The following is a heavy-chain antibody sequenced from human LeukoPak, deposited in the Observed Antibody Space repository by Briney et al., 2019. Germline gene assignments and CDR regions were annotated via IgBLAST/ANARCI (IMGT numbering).Heavy chain of an antibody. CDR3: ARDRQLPYYYGMDV. CDR2: IYYSGST. J-gene: IGHJ6*02. V-gene: IGHV4-31*03. D-gene: IGHD1-26*01. Sequence: SETLSLTCTVSGGSISSGGYYWSWIRQHPGKGLEWIGYIYYSGSTYYNPSLKSRVTISVDTSKNQFSLKLSSVTAADAAVYYCARDRQLPYYYGMDVWGQGTTVTVSS. CDR1: GGSISSGGYY.